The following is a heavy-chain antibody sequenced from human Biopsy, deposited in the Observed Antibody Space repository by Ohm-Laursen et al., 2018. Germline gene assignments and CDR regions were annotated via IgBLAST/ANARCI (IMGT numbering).Heavy chain of an antibody. J-gene: IGHJ4*02. D-gene: IGHD6-19*01. Sequence: ETLSLTCTASGFTLSGFWMSWVRQTPGKGLEWVANIKRDESDTYYVDSVKGRFTISRDNAKNSLYLQMNSLRVEDTALYYCVKSAYSSGFWEASDYWGQGTLVTVSS. CDR1: GFTLSGFW. V-gene: IGHV3-7*03. CDR2: IKRDESDT. CDR3: VKSAYSSGFWEASDY.